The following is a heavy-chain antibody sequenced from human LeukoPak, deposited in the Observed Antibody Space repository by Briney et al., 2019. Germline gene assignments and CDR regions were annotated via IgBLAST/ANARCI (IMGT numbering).Heavy chain of an antibody. Sequence: GGSLRLSCAASGFTFSGSAMHWVRQASGKGLEWVGRIRSKANSYATAYAASVKGRFTISRDNSRNTLYLQMSSLRAEDTAVYYCAKDYYDSSGYFRVPHVSDYRGQGTLVTVSS. CDR2: IRSKANSYAT. J-gene: IGHJ4*02. CDR1: GFTFSGSA. D-gene: IGHD3-22*01. CDR3: AKDYYDSSGYFRVPHVSDY. V-gene: IGHV3-73*01.